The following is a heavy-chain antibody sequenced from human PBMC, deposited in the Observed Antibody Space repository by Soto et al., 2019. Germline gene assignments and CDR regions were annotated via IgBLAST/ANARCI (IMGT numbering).Heavy chain of an antibody. CDR3: ARVGESAYEGGYYFDY. CDR1: GGSISSGSYS. CDR2: IFDTGST. Sequence: SETLSLTCTVSGGSISSGSYSWSWIRQHPGKGLEWIGHIFDTGSTSYNPSLKSRVIVSVDTSKSHFSLNLSSVTAADTAVYYCARVGESAYEGGYYFDYWGQGTLVTVSS. J-gene: IGHJ4*02. V-gene: IGHV4-31*03. D-gene: IGHD3-16*01.